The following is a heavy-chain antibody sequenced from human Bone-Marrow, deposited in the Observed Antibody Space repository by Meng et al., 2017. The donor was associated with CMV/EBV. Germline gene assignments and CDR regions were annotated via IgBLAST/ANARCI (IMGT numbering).Heavy chain of an antibody. V-gene: IGHV4-4*02. Sequence: IIRPKWCNRARPSPRARLDWRGDSYHSGNTNSIPYLESRVTISVDQAKHQFSLKLISVTAADTAVYYCARIEDFEYGDYVRPVGRWGQGILVTVSS. CDR2: SYHSGNT. CDR1: IIRPKW. CDR3: ARIEDFEYGDYVRPVGR. D-gene: IGHD4-17*01. J-gene: IGHJ4*02.